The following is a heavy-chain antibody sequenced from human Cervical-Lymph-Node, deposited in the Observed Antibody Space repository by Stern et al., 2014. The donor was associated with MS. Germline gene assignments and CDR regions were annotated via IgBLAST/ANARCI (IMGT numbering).Heavy chain of an antibody. Sequence: QVQLVQSGAEVKKPGSSVKVSCKASGDTFSSYSISWVRQAPGQGLEWMGGITPIFGTTNYAQKFQGRVTITADASTSTAYMELSSLSASGWSERWFDSWGQGTLVTVSS. CDR2: ITPIFGTT. D-gene: IGHD6-19*01. CDR1: GDTFSSYS. J-gene: IGHJ5*01. V-gene: IGHV1-69*01. CDR3: DS.